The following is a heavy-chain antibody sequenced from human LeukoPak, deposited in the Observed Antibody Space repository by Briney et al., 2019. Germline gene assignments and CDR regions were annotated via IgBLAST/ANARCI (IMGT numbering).Heavy chain of an antibody. J-gene: IGHJ6*02. CDR1: GGSISSYY. V-gene: IGHV4-59*08. Sequence: SETLSLTCTVSGGSISSYYWSWIRQPPGKGLEWIGYIYYRGSTNYNPSLKSRVTISVDTSKNQFSLKLSSVTAADTAVYYCARHPAGQLWSLYYYYGMDVWGQGTTVTVSS. CDR3: ARHPAGQLWSLYYYYGMDV. D-gene: IGHD5-18*01. CDR2: IYYRGST.